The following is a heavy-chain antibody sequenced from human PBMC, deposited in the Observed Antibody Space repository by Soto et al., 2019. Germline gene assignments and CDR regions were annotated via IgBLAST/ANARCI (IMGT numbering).Heavy chain of an antibody. CDR3: ATASGWSFYYGMDV. Sequence: GGSLRLSCAASGFTVSSNYMSWVRQSPGKGLEWVSVIYSGGSTYYADSVKGRFTISRDNSKNTLYLQMNSLRAEDTAVYYCATASGWSFYYGMDVWGQGTTVTVSS. CDR2: IYSGGST. J-gene: IGHJ6*02. V-gene: IGHV3-53*01. CDR1: GFTVSSNY. D-gene: IGHD6-19*01.